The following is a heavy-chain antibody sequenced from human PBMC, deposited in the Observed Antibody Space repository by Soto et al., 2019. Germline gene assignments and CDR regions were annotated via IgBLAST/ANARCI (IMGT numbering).Heavy chain of an antibody. J-gene: IGHJ3*02. Sequence: APVKVSCKASGYTFTSYDINWVRQATGQGLEWMGWMNPNSGNTGYAQKFQCRVTMTRNTSISTAYMELSSLRSEDTAVYYCARGRYYYEGDAFDIWGQGTMVTVSS. CDR1: GYTFTSYD. D-gene: IGHD3-22*01. CDR3: ARGRYYYEGDAFDI. V-gene: IGHV1-8*01. CDR2: MNPNSGNT.